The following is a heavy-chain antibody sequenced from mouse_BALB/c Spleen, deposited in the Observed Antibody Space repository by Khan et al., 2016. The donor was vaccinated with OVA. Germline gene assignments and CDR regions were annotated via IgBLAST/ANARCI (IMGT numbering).Heavy chain of an antibody. Sequence: VQLQQSGPELVKPGASMKISCKASGYSFTDYTMNWVKQSHGKNLEWIGLINPYNAVTNYNQTFKGKATFTVDKSSNIAYMELLSLTSEDSAVYYCARSGYAGFAYWGQGTLVTVSA. V-gene: IGHV1-18*01. CDR1: GYSFTDYT. CDR3: ARSGYAGFAY. D-gene: IGHD1-3*01. J-gene: IGHJ3*01. CDR2: INPYNAVT.